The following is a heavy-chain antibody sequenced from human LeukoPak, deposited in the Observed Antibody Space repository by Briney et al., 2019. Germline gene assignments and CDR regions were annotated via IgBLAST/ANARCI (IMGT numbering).Heavy chain of an antibody. CDR1: GYFISSGYY. CDR3: ARDSIRAIDY. J-gene: IGHJ4*02. CDR2: IYYSGST. Sequence: PSETLSLTSTVSGYFISSGYYWGWIRQPPGMGLEWIGSIYYSGSTYYNPSLKSRVTISVDTSKNQFSLKLSSVTAADTAVYYCARDSIRAIDYWGQGTLVTVSS. V-gene: IGHV4-38-2*02. D-gene: IGHD4-17*01.